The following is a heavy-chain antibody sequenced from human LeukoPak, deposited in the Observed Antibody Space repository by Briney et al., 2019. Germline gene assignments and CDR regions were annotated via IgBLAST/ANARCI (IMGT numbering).Heavy chain of an antibody. Sequence: GGSLRLSCAASGFTFSSFAVSWVRQAPGKGLEWVSGISASGDSTYCADSVKGRFTISRDNSKNTLYLQMNSLRAEDTAVYYCAKWREYYYDSSGYLDYWGQGTLVTVSS. CDR1: GFTFSSFA. CDR3: AKWREYYYDSSGYLDY. V-gene: IGHV3-23*01. J-gene: IGHJ4*02. D-gene: IGHD3-22*01. CDR2: ISASGDST.